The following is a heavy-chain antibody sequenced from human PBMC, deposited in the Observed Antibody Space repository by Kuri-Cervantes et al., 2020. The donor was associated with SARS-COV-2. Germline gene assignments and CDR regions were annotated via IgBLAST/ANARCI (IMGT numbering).Heavy chain of an antibody. CDR2: IDATSSHV. J-gene: IGHJ4*02. CDR1: GFTFSTYS. CDR3: ARESRQLVRGWYFDY. D-gene: IGHD6-6*01. V-gene: IGHV3-21*01. Sequence: GESLKISCTASGFTFSTYSMTWVRQAPGKGLEWVSSIDATSSHVFYADSMKGRFTISRDNSKNTLYLQMNSLRAEDTAVYYCARESRQLVRGWYFDYWGQGTLVTVSS.